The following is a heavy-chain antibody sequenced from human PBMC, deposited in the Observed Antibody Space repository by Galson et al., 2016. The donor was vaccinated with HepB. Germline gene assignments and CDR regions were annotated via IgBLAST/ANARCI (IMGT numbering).Heavy chain of an antibody. CDR2: IYHTGST. D-gene: IGHD3-16*01. V-gene: IGHV4-30-2*01. CDR1: GGSISSGGYS. Sequence: TLSLTCVVSGGSISSGGYSWSWIRQPPGKGLEWIGYIYHTGSTYYNPSLKSRVNISVDRSKKQFSLKLTSVTAADTATYYCARVKSLRESIAYLLVGDLYCFDSWGQGTLVTVSS. J-gene: IGHJ4*02. CDR3: ARVKSLRESIAYLLVGDLYCFDS.